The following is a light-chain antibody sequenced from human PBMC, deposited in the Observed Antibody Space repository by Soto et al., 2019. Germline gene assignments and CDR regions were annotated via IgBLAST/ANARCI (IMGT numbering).Light chain of an antibody. CDR1: DSDVGDYNY. Sequence: QSVLTQPPSASGSPGQSVTISCTGTDSDVGDYNYVSWYQQHPGKAPKLMIYEVSKRPSGVPDRFSGSKSGNTASLTVSGLQAEDEANYYCSSYTGSSYVFGTGTKVTVL. V-gene: IGLV2-8*01. CDR3: SSYTGSSYV. J-gene: IGLJ1*01. CDR2: EVS.